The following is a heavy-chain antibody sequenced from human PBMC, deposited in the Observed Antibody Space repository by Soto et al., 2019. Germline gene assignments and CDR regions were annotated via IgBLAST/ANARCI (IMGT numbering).Heavy chain of an antibody. CDR1: GFTFSGYA. Sequence: PGGSLRPSCAASGFTFSGYAMTWVRQAPGKGLEWVSAITNSGGYTYYADSVKGRFTISRDNSKNTLYLQINSLRAEDTAVYYCAKDQFGEFNYAFDLWGQGTMVTVSS. J-gene: IGHJ3*01. CDR2: ITNSGGYT. CDR3: AKDQFGEFNYAFDL. D-gene: IGHD3-10*01. V-gene: IGHV3-23*01.